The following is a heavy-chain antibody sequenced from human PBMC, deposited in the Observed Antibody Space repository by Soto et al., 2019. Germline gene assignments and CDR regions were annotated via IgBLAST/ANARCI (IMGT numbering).Heavy chain of an antibody. CDR2: ISSSSSYT. J-gene: IGHJ4*02. CDR3: ARDLGDGAYCGGDCYS. D-gene: IGHD2-21*02. V-gene: IGHV3-11*06. CDR1: GFTFSDYY. Sequence: ESGGGLVKPGGSLRLSCAASGFTFSDYYMSWIRQAPGKGLEWVSYISSSSSYTNYADSVKGRFTISRDNAKNSLYLQMNSLRAEDTAVYYCARDLGDGAYCGGDCYSWGQGTLVTVSS.